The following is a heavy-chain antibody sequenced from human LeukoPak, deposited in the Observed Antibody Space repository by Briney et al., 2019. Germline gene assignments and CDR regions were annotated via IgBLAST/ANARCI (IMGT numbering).Heavy chain of an antibody. CDR1: GFTFSTYS. D-gene: IGHD6-13*01. J-gene: IGHJ4*02. CDR2: IIENGGET. V-gene: IGHV3-23*01. CDR3: AKDYEYNSNTWYFH. Sequence: GGSLRLSCAASGFTFSTYSMNWVRQAPGKGLEWVSGIIENGGETYYADSVRGRFTISRDNSKNTLYLQMNSLRAEDTAVYYCAKDYEYNSNTWYFHWGRGTLVSVSS.